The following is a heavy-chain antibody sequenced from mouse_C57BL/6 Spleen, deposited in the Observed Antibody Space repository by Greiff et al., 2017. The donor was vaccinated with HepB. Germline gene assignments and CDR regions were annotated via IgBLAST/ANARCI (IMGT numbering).Heavy chain of an antibody. D-gene: IGHD1-1*01. Sequence: EVHLVESEGGLVQPGSSMKLSCTASGFTFSDYYMAWVRQVPEKGLEWVANINYDGSSTYYLDSLKSRFIISRDNAKNILYLQMSSLKSEDTATYYCARERTTPSYWYFDVWGTGTTVTVSS. J-gene: IGHJ1*03. CDR2: INYDGSST. CDR1: GFTFSDYY. CDR3: ARERTTPSYWYFDV. V-gene: IGHV5-16*01.